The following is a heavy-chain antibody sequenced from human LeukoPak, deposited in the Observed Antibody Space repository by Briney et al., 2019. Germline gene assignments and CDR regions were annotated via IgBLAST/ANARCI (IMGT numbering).Heavy chain of an antibody. CDR2: INHSGST. V-gene: IGHV4-34*01. CDR1: GGSFSGYH. CDR3: ARGGGAQFDP. D-gene: IGHD4-23*01. J-gene: IGHJ5*02. Sequence: SETLSLTCAVYGGSFSGYHWSWIRQPPGKGLEWIGEINHSGSTNYNPSLKSRVTISVDTSKNQFSLKLSSVTAADTAVYYCARGGGAQFDPWGQGTLVTVSS.